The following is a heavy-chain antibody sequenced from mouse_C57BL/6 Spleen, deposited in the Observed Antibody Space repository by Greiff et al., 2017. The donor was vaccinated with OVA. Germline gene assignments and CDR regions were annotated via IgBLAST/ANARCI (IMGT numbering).Heavy chain of an antibody. CDR2: ISDGGSYT. J-gene: IGHJ1*03. Sequence: DVQLVESGGGLVKPGGSLKLSCAASGFTFSSYAMSWVRQTPEKRLEWVATISDGGSYTYYPDNVKGRFTISRDNAKNNLYLQMSHLKSEDTAMYYCAREDGYDFYWYFDVWGTGTTVTVSS. D-gene: IGHD2-2*01. CDR1: GFTFSSYA. CDR3: AREDGYDFYWYFDV. V-gene: IGHV5-4*01.